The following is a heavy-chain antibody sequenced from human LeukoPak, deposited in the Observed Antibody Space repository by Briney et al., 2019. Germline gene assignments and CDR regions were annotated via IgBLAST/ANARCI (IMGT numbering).Heavy chain of an antibody. V-gene: IGHV3-33*01. CDR2: IWYDGSNK. D-gene: IGHD6-19*01. J-gene: IGHJ5*02. CDR3: AREAVGYSSGRRWFDP. CDR1: GITFSSYG. Sequence: AGGSLRLSCAASGITFSSYGMHWVRQAPGKGLEWVAVIWYDGSNKYYADSVKGRFTISRDNSKNTLYLQMNSLRAEDTAVYYCAREAVGYSSGRRWFDPWGQGTLVTVSS.